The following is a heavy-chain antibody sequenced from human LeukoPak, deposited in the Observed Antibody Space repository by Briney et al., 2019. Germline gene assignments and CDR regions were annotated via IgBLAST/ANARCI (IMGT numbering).Heavy chain of an antibody. V-gene: IGHV3-23*01. CDR2: ITGGGTST. CDR1: GFTFRSCA. CDR3: AKGLYPSSGYHFQS. Sequence: SGGSLRLSCAASGFTFRSCAMSWVRQAPGKGLEWVSTITGGGTSTYYADSVKGRFTISRDNSKNTLFLQMASLGDGDTAIYYCAKGLYPSSGYHFQSWGQGTLVTVSS. J-gene: IGHJ4*02. D-gene: IGHD6-13*01.